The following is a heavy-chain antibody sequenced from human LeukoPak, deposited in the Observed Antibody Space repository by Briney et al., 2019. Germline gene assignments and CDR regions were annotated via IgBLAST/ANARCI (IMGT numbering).Heavy chain of an antibody. V-gene: IGHV5-51*01. CDR2: IYPGDSDT. J-gene: IGHJ4*02. D-gene: IGHD5-12*01. Sequence: GESLKISCQGSGYSFTTYWIGWVRQLPGKGLEWMGIIYPGDSDTRYSPSFQGQDTISADKSITTAYLQWSSLKASDTAMYYCARFSGGYDLDYWGQGTLVTVSS. CDR3: ARFSGGYDLDY. CDR1: GYSFTTYW.